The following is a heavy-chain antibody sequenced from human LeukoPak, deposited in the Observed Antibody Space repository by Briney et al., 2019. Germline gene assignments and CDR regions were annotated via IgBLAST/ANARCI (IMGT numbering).Heavy chain of an antibody. J-gene: IGHJ6*03. CDR2: IYYSGYT. D-gene: IGHD3-10*01. V-gene: IGHV4-59*01. CDR1: GGSISSYY. Sequence: SETLSLTCTVSGGSISSYYWSWIRQPPGKGLEWIGCIYYSGYTNYKSSLKSRVTISVDTSKNQFSLKLSSVTAADTAVYYCARSTMVRGTYYMDVWGKGTTVTVSS. CDR3: ARSTMVRGTYYMDV.